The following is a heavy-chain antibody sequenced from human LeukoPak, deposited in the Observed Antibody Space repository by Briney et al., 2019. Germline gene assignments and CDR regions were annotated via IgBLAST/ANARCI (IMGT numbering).Heavy chain of an antibody. CDR1: GYTFTSYY. Sequence: GASVKVSCKSSGYTFTSYYMHWVRQAPGQGLEWMGIINTSGGSTTYAQKFQGRVSMTRDTSTSTVYLEVSSLRSEDTAVYYCARSQSGNTLWFDPWGQGTVVTVSS. D-gene: IGHD5-18*01. CDR2: INTSGGST. J-gene: IGHJ5*02. CDR3: ARSQSGNTLWFDP. V-gene: IGHV1-46*01.